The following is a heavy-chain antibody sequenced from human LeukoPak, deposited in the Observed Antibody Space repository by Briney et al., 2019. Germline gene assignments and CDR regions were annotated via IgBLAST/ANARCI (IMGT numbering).Heavy chain of an antibody. V-gene: IGHV4-59*10. CDR1: GGSFSGYY. D-gene: IGHD6-13*01. J-gene: IGHJ4*02. CDR2: IYTSGST. Sequence: SETLSLTCAVFGGSFSGYYWSWIRQPPGKGLEWIGRIYTSGSTNYNPSLKSRVTMSVDTSKNQFSLKLSSVTAADTAVYHCARDVVAAAGTWDYWGQGTLVTVSS. CDR3: ARDVVAAAGTWDY.